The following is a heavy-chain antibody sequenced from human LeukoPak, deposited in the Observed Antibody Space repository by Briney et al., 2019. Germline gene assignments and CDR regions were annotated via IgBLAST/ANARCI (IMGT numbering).Heavy chain of an antibody. D-gene: IGHD2-2*01. V-gene: IGHV3-74*01. CDR2: IDSDGSIT. CDR1: GFTLSRYW. Sequence: GGSLRLSCAASGFTLSRYWMHRVRQAPGTGLVWVSRIDSDGSITDYADSVKGRFTISRDNAKNTLYLQMNSLRADDTAVYYCSRGDCTSTTCHNWFDPWGQGTLVTVSS. J-gene: IGHJ5*02. CDR3: SRGDCTSTTCHNWFDP.